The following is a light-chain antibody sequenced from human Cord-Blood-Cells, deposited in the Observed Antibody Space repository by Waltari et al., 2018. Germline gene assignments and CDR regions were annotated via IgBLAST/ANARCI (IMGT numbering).Light chain of an antibody. CDR1: SSDDGGYNY. J-gene: IGLJ1*01. V-gene: IGLV2-14*01. Sequence: QPALTQPAPVSGSPGQSITISCTGTSSDDGGYNYSSCYQHHPGKAPKLMIYEVSNRPSGVSNRFSGSKSGNTASLTISGLQAEDEADYYCSSYTSSSTLYVFGTGTKVTVL. CDR2: EVS. CDR3: SSYTSSSTLYV.